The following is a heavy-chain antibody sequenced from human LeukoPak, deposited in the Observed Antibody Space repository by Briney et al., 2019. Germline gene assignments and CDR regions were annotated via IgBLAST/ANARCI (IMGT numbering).Heavy chain of an antibody. CDR1: GFTVSSNY. V-gene: IGHV3-66*01. CDR3: ARVAPNYYYYGMDV. Sequence: GGSLRLSCAASGFTVSSNYMSWVRQALGKGLEWVSVIYSGGSTYYADSVKGRFTISRDNSKNTLYLQMNSLRAEDTAVYYCARVAPNYYYYGMDVWGQGTTVTVSS. J-gene: IGHJ6*02. CDR2: IYSGGST.